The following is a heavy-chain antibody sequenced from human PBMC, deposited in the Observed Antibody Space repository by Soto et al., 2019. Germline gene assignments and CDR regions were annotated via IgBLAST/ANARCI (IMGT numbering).Heavy chain of an antibody. CDR3: AYDSSGSTVYYYYYGMDV. Sequence: PGGSLRLSCAASGFTFSSYGMHWVRQAPGKGLEWVAVIWYDGSNKYYADSVKGRFTISRDNSKNTLYLQMNSLRAEDTAVYYCAYDSSGSTVYYYYYGMDVWGQGTTVTVSS. CDR1: GFTFSSYG. CDR2: IWYDGSNK. D-gene: IGHD3-22*01. V-gene: IGHV3-33*01. J-gene: IGHJ6*02.